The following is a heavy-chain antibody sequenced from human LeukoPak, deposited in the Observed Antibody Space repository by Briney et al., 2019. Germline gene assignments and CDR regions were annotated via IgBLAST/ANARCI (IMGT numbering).Heavy chain of an antibody. CDR3: ARERYSGYDFDAFDV. Sequence: GGSLRLSCAASGFTFSSYAMHWVRQAPGKGLEYVSTISSNGGSTYYGNSVKGRFTISRDNSKNTLYLQMGSLRAEDMAVYYWARERYSGYDFDAFDVWGQGTMVTVSS. D-gene: IGHD5-12*01. V-gene: IGHV3-64*01. CDR1: GFTFSSYA. J-gene: IGHJ3*01. CDR2: ISSNGGST.